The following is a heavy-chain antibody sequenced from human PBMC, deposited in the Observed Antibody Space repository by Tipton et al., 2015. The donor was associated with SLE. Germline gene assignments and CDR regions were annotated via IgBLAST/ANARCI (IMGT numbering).Heavy chain of an antibody. CDR2: IKQDGSER. D-gene: IGHD6-19*01. V-gene: IGHV3-7*01. J-gene: IGHJ4*02. CDR3: ARAVADWGWLVVY. Sequence: SLRLSCAASGFTFSNYWMNWVRQAPGKGLEWVANIKQDGSERYYADSVEDRFTISRDNTKKTLYLQMNSLRAEDTAVYYCARAVADWGWLVVYWGRGTQVTVSS. CDR1: GFTFSNYW.